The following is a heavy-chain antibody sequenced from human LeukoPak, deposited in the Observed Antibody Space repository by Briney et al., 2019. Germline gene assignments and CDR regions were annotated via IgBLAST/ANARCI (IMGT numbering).Heavy chain of an antibody. CDR1: GGSISSYY. J-gene: IGHJ4*02. D-gene: IGHD3-22*01. CDR2: IYHRGST. Sequence: SETLSLTCTVSGGSISSYYWSWIRQPPGKGLEWIGYIYHRGSTNYNPSLKSRVTISVDTSKNQFSLKLRSVPAADTAVYYCARVGSGYTFDYWGQGTLVTVSS. CDR3: ARVGSGYTFDY. V-gene: IGHV4-59*01.